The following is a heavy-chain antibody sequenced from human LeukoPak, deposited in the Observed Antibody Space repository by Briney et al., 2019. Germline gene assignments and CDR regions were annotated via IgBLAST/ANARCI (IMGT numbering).Heavy chain of an antibody. D-gene: IGHD3-3*01. CDR1: GFTFSSYW. V-gene: IGHV3-21*01. CDR3: ARGTPPYYDFWSGYYFDY. CDR2: ISSSSSYI. J-gene: IGHJ4*02. Sequence: PGGSLRLSCAASGFTFSSYWMHWVRQAPGKGLEWVSSISSSSSYIYYADSVKGRFTISRDNAKNSLYLQMNSLRAEDTAVYYCARGTPPYYDFWSGYYFDYWGQGTLVTVSS.